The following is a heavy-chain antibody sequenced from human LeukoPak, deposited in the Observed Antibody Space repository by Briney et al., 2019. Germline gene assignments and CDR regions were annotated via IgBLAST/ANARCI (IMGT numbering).Heavy chain of an antibody. CDR3: AREAYCGGDCYSGFDY. CDR1: DDSITLYY. V-gene: IGHV4-59*01. CDR2: IDHTGST. D-gene: IGHD2-21*02. Sequence: SETLSLTCTVSDDSITLYYWTWIRQPPGKGLEWLGYIDHTGSTNYNPSLNSRVTMSRDTSKNQFSLKLSSVTAADTAVYYCAREAYCGGDCYSGFDYWGQGTLVTVSS. J-gene: IGHJ4*02.